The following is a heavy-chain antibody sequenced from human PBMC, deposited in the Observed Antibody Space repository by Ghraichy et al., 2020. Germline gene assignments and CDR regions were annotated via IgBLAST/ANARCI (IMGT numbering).Heavy chain of an antibody. CDR2: IRPSGDT. V-gene: IGHV3-48*02. Sequence: GGSLRLSCAASGFSISAFSMSWVRQAPGKGLEWLSYIRPSGDTYYVDSVKGRFTISRDSAKDSLYLQMNSLRDEDTGLYYCARDSNWSIDYWGQGTLVTVSS. J-gene: IGHJ4*02. CDR3: ARDSNWSIDY. CDR1: GFSISAFS. D-gene: IGHD1-1*01.